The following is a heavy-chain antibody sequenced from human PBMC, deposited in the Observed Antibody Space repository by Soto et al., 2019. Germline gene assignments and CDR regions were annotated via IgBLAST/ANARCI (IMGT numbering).Heavy chain of an antibody. Sequence: GPSMRLSSTASGFPFSSFAMHCVRQGTRKGLEWVSAISTSGGSTYDADSVKGLFTISRDNSKNTLYLQMNSLRAEDTAIYYCPKGGVQLWPRTYFDYWGQGTLVTVSS. CDR1: GFPFSSFA. V-gene: IGHV3-23*01. J-gene: IGHJ4*02. CDR2: ISTSGGST. D-gene: IGHD5-18*01. CDR3: PKGGVQLWPRTYFDY.